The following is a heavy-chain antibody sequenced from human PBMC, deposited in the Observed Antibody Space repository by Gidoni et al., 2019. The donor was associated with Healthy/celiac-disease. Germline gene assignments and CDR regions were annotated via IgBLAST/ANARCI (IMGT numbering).Heavy chain of an antibody. D-gene: IGHD3-22*01. CDR1: GGSISSGDYY. CDR2: IYYSGSS. V-gene: IGHV4-30-4*01. Sequence: QVQLQESGPGLVTPSQTLSLTCTVSGGSISSGDYYWSWIRQPPGKGLEWIGYIYYSGSSYYNPSLKSRVTISVDTSKNQFSLKLSSVTAADTAVYYCAREYYYDSSGYVNYFDYWGQGTLVTVSS. J-gene: IGHJ4*02. CDR3: AREYYYDSSGYVNYFDY.